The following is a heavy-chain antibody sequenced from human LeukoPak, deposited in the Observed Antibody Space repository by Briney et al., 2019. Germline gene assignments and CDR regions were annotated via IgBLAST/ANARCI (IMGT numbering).Heavy chain of an antibody. CDR2: INIGGTTR. CDR3: ATYEKWLGRVGDY. CDR1: GITFSTHS. D-gene: IGHD6-19*01. V-gene: IGHV3-48*02. J-gene: IGHJ4*02. Sequence: GGSLRLSCAASGITFSTHSMYWVRQAPVKGLEWISYINIGGTTRYYADSVKGRFTISRDDAKNSLFLQMNSLRDEDTAVYYCATYEKWLGRVGDYWGQGTLVTVSS.